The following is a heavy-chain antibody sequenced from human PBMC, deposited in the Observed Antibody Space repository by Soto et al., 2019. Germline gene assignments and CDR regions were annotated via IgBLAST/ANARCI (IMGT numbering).Heavy chain of an antibody. J-gene: IGHJ1*01. CDR1: GFTFDSPYSNA. CDR3: VSWVSAHFDY. V-gene: IGHV3-23*01. CDR2: ISSNGANT. Sequence: PVWSLRLSCAASGFTFDSPYSNAMSLCRHSPGKWPEWVSTISSNGANTHNEESVKGPFTISKDASRNTVHLHMHSLRAEDTATYFCVSWVSAHFDYWGHGTPVTVSS. D-gene: IGHD2-8*01.